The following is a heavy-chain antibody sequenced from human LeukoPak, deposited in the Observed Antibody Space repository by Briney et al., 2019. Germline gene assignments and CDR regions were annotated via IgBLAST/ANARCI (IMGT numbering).Heavy chain of an antibody. CDR2: IHNSGNT. Sequence: SETLSLTCVVSGDSIIRGGYCWSWIRQHPGKGLEWIGSIHNSGNTFYNPSLKSRVTMSVDTSKNQFSVKLSSVTAADTAVYYCARGDDSSGQGYWGQGTLVTVSS. CDR3: ARGDDSSGQGY. J-gene: IGHJ4*02. V-gene: IGHV4-31*11. CDR1: GDSIIRGGYC. D-gene: IGHD3-22*01.